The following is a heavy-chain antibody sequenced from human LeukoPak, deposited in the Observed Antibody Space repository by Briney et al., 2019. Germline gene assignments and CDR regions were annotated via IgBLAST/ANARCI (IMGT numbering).Heavy chain of an antibody. CDR1: GFTFSSYE. CDR2: ISSSGSTI. J-gene: IGHJ4*02. V-gene: IGHV3-48*03. CDR3: ARARLLWSGELSEYFDY. D-gene: IGHD3-10*01. Sequence: GGSLRLSCAASGFTFSSYEMNWVRQAPGKGLEWVSYISSSGSTIYYADSVKGRFTISRDNAKNSLYLQMNSLRAEDTAVYYCARARLLWSGELSEYFDYWGQGTLVTVSS.